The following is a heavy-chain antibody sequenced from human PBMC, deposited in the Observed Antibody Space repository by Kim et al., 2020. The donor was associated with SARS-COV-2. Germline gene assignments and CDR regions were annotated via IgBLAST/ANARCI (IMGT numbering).Heavy chain of an antibody. CDR2: ITWDGSST. V-gene: IGHV3-43*01. CDR1: GFTFDDYT. CDR3: TKEKDPTNYSSGWFYYFDC. J-gene: IGHJ4*02. Sequence: GGSLRLSCAASGFTFDDYTMHWVRQGPGKGLEWVSLITWDGSSTYYVDSVKGRFTISRDNSKNSLYLQMNSLRTEDSALYYCTKEKDPTNYSSGWFYYFDCWGQGTLVTVSS. D-gene: IGHD6-19*01.